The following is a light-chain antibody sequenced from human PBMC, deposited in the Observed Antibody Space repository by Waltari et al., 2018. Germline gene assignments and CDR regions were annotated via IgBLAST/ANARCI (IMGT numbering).Light chain of an antibody. CDR3: VLYMGGGIL. J-gene: IGLJ3*02. CDR2: STN. CDR1: SGSVSTSYY. Sequence: QTVVTQEPSFSVSPGGTVTLTCGLRSGSVSTSYYPSWYQQTPGQAPRPLIYSTNTRSSGVPDRFSGSILGNNAALTITGAQADDESDYYCVLYMGGGILFGGGTK. V-gene: IGLV8-61*01.